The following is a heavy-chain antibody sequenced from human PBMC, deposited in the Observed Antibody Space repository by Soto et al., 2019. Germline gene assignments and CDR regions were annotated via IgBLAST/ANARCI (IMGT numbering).Heavy chain of an antibody. CDR3: AVSNYHGSGRPYDY. J-gene: IGHJ4*02. CDR2: LPPRGFNT. D-gene: IGHD3-10*01. Sequence: EVQLLETGGDLVPPGGSLRLSCAASGFTFSDRAMTWVRQAPGKGLEWVSALPPRGFNTYYTDSVRGRFTIYRDNSRNTLYLEMKSLRAEDTATYYGAVSNYHGSGRPYDYWGQGTLVAVSS. V-gene: IGHV3-23*01. CDR1: GFTFSDRA.